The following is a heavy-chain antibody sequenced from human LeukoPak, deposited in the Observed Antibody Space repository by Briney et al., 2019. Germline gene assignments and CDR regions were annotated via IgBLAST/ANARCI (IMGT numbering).Heavy chain of an antibody. CDR2: IYYSGST. D-gene: IGHD3-22*01. J-gene: IGHJ5*02. CDR1: GGSISTSSYY. CDR3: ARGTPAKYYYDSSGYPQDDWFDP. Sequence: PSETLSLTCTVSGGSISTSSYYWGWIRQPPGKGLEWIGNIYYSGSTNYNPSLKSRVTISVDTSKNQFSLKLSSVTAADTAVYYCARGTPAKYYYDSSGYPQDDWFDPWGQGTLVTVSS. V-gene: IGHV4-39*07.